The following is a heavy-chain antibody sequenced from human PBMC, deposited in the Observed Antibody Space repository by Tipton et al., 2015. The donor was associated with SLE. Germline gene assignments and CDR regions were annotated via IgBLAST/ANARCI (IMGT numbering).Heavy chain of an antibody. V-gene: IGHV4-4*07. CDR3: ARRGYSGYFDY. CDR1: GGSISFDY. Sequence: TLSLTCTVSGGSISFDYWSWIRQPAGEGLEWVGPIYTRGSTNSSPSLKSRVTLSVDTSKNQFSLKLSSVTAADTAVYYCARRGYSGYFDYWVQGTLVTVSS. CDR2: IYTRGST. J-gene: IGHJ4*02. D-gene: IGHD5-12*01.